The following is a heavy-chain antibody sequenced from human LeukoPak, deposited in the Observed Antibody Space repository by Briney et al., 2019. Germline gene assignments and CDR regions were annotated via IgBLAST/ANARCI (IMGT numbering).Heavy chain of an antibody. CDR3: ARDRSGYPFDY. V-gene: IGHV1-8*03. J-gene: IGHJ4*02. CDR2: MNPNSGNT. CDR1: GYTFTSYD. D-gene: IGHD5-12*01. Sequence: GASVKVSCKASGYTFTSYDINWVRQATGQGLEWMGWMNPNSGNTGYAQKFQGRVTITRNTSISTAYMELSSLRSDDTAVYHCARDRSGYPFDYWGQGTLVTVSS.